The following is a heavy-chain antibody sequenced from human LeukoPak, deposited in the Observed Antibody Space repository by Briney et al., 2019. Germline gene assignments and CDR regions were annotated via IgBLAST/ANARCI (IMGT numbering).Heavy chain of an antibody. D-gene: IGHD3-3*01. V-gene: IGHV3-21*01. CDR1: GFTFSSYS. CDR2: IISSSSYI. J-gene: IGHJ4*02. CDR3: ARDGLRFLVWPLDY. Sequence: AGGSLRLSCAASGFTFSSYSMNWVRQAPGKGLEWGSSIISSSSYIYYADSVKGRFTISRDNAKNSLYLQMNSLRAEDTAVYYCARDGLRFLVWPLDYWGQGTLVTVSS.